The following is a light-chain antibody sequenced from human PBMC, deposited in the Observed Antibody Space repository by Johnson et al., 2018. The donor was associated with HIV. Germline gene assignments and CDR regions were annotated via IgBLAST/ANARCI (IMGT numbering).Light chain of an antibody. J-gene: IGLJ1*01. CDR1: SSNIGNNY. CDR2: ENY. V-gene: IGLV1-51*02. Sequence: QSMLTQPPSVSAAPGQKVTISCSGSSSNIGNNYVSWYQQFPGTAPKLLIYENYKRPSGIPDRFSGSKSGTSATLGITGLQTGDEADYYCGTWNNSLSENYVFGTGTKVTVL. CDR3: GTWNNSLSENYV.